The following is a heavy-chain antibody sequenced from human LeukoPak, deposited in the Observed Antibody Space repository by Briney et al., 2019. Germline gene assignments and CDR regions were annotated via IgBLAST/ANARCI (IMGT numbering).Heavy chain of an antibody. J-gene: IGHJ4*02. CDR2: ISDSGGST. V-gene: IGHV3-23*01. Sequence: GGSLRLSCAASGFTFSTYGMSWVRQAPGMGLEWVSGISDSGGSTHFVDSVRGRFIISRDNSKNTLYLQMNSLRAEDTAVYYCARTRYSSSCFDYWGQGTLVTVSS. CDR1: GFTFSTYG. D-gene: IGHD6-13*01. CDR3: ARTRYSSSCFDY.